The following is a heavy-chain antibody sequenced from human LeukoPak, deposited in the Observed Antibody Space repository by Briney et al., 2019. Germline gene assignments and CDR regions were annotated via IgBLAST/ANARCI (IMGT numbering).Heavy chain of an antibody. V-gene: IGHV3-30-3*01. Sequence: GRSLRLSCAASGFTFSSYAMRWVRQAPGKGLEWVAVISYDGSNKYYADSVKGRFTISRDNSKNTLYLQMNSLRAEDTAVYYCARTQLWLRLGGTDYWGQGTLVTVSS. D-gene: IGHD5-18*01. CDR1: GFTFSSYA. J-gene: IGHJ4*02. CDR3: ARTQLWLRLGGTDY. CDR2: ISYDGSNK.